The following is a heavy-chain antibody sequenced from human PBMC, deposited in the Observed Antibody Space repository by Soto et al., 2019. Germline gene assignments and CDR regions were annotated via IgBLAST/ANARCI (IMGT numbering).Heavy chain of an antibody. D-gene: IGHD3-22*01. Sequence: SVKVSCKASGGTFSSYAISWVRQAPGQGLEWMGGIIPIFGTANYAQKFQGRVTITADESTSTAYMELSSLGSEDTAVYYCAREWSPRGYYDSSGYYEKTGNWFDPWGQGTLVTVSS. J-gene: IGHJ5*02. CDR3: AREWSPRGYYDSSGYYEKTGNWFDP. CDR2: IIPIFGTA. V-gene: IGHV1-69*13. CDR1: GGTFSSYA.